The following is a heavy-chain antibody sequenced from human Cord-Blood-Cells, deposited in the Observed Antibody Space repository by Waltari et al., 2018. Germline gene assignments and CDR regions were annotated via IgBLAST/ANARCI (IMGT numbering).Heavy chain of an antibody. CDR1: GYTFTGYY. J-gene: IGHJ4*02. CDR2: LNPTRGGT. D-gene: IGHD6-6*01. V-gene: IGHV1-2*04. CDR3: ARVGVSGSSFDY. Sequence: QVQLVQSGAEVKKPGASVKVSCKASGYTFTGYYMHWVRQAPGQGLEWTGWLNPTRGGTNEAQKDQGWVTMTSDTSISTAYMELSRRRSDDTAVYYCARVGVSGSSFDYGGQGTLVTVSS.